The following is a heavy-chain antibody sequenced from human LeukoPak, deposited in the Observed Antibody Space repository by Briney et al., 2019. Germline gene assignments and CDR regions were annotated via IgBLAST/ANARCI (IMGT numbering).Heavy chain of an antibody. CDR2: INHSGST. V-gene: IGHV4-34*01. CDR3: ARHVPHYYDSSGPGYYFDY. D-gene: IGHD3-22*01. J-gene: IGHJ4*02. CDR1: GGSFSGYY. Sequence: PSETLSLTCAVYGGSFSGYYRSWIRQPPGKGLEWIGEINHSGSTNYNPSLKSRVTISVDTSKNQFSLKLSSVTAADTAVYYCARHVPHYYDSSGPGYYFDYWGQGTLVTVSS.